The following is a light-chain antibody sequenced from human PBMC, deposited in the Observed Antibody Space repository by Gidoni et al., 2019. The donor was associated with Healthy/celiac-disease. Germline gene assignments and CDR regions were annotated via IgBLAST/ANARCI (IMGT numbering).Light chain of an antibody. CDR1: QGISHY. CDR2: AAS. CDR3: QKYNSAPRT. Sequence: EIQMTQSPASLSASVGDRVTITSRASQGISHYLAWYQQQPGRVPKLLIYAASTLQSGDPSRFRGSRSGTDITLTISSLQPEDVATYYCQKYNSAPRTFGGGTKVEIK. V-gene: IGKV1-27*01. J-gene: IGKJ4*01.